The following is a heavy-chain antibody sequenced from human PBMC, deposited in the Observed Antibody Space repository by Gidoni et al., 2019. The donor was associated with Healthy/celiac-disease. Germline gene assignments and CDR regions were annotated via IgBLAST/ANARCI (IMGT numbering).Heavy chain of an antibody. CDR3: TTETSGYDYYYFDF. J-gene: IGHJ4*02. Sequence: NAWMNWVRQAPGKGLEWVGRINSKTDGGTTDYAAPVKGRFTISRDDSKNTLYLQMISLNTEDTAVYYCTTETSGYDYYYFDFLVQGTLVTVSS. CDR1: NAW. D-gene: IGHD5-12*01. V-gene: IGHV3-15*07. CDR2: INSKTDGGTT.